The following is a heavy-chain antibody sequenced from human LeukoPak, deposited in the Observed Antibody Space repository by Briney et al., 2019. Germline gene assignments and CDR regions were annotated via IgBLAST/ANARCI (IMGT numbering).Heavy chain of an antibody. CDR1: GFTVSRNV. V-gene: IGHV3-66*02. CDR3: ARDLAGFQEPRYYYYMDV. Sequence: GGSLRLSCVASGFTVSRNVMSWVRQAPGKGLEWVSLIYSDDRAFYSDSVKGRFTTSRNNSKNTLFLQMSSLKPEDMAIYYCARDLAGFQEPRYYYYMDVWGKGTTVTVSS. J-gene: IGHJ6*03. CDR2: IYSDDRA. D-gene: IGHD1-14*01.